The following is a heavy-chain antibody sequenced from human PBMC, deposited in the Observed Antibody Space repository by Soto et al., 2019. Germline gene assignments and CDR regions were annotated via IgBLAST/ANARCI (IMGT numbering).Heavy chain of an antibody. J-gene: IGHJ4*02. CDR1: GGTFSSYA. Sequence: QVQLVQSGAEVKKPGSSVKVSCKAPGGTFSSYAISWVRQAPGQGLEWMGGIIPIFGTANYAQKFQGRVTITDDKYTRTAYMELSSLRSEDTAVYYCATLGGTAMVKIDYWGQGTLVTVSS. CDR3: ATLGGTAMVKIDY. D-gene: IGHD5-18*01. CDR2: IIPIFGTA. V-gene: IGHV1-69*06.